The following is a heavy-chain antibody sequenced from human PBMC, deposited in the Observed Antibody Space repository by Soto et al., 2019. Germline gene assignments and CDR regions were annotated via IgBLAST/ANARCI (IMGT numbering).Heavy chain of an antibody. CDR1: GYSFTSHG. CDR2: ISAYNGNT. V-gene: IGHV1-18*04. Sequence: ASVKVSCKASGYSFTSHGISWVRQAPGQGLEWMGWISAYNGNTNYAQKLQGRVTMTTDTSTSTAYMELRSLRSDDTAVYYCARGSPYSSSSLNYYYGMDVWGQGTTVTVSS. J-gene: IGHJ6*02. CDR3: ARGSPYSSSSLNYYYGMDV. D-gene: IGHD6-6*01.